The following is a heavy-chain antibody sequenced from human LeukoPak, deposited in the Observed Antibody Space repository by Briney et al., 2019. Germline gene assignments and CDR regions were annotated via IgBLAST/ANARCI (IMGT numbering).Heavy chain of an antibody. Sequence: GGSLRLSCAASGFTFDYYAMPSVRQSSGKSLSSASGIICNTEITDYAGSVKGRSTVSRDNAKNSVYLQMNSLRAEDTALYYCAKGYCSSTSCHLGWFDPWGQGTLVTVSS. V-gene: IGHV3-9*01. J-gene: IGHJ5*02. D-gene: IGHD2-2*01. CDR1: GFTFDYYA. CDR2: IICNTEIT. CDR3: AKGYCSSTSCHLGWFDP.